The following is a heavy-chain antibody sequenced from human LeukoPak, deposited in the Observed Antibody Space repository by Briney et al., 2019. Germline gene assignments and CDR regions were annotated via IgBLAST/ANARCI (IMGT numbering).Heavy chain of an antibody. CDR3: ARDGGYSSSWYDY. CDR1: GFTFSSYW. CDR2: ISSSSSYI. D-gene: IGHD6-13*01. Sequence: GGSLRLSCAASGFTFSSYWMSWVRQAPGKGLEWVSSISSSSSYIYYADSAKGRFTISRDNAKNSLYLQMNSLRAEDTAVYYCARDGGYSSSWYDYWGQGTLVTVSS. V-gene: IGHV3-21*01. J-gene: IGHJ4*02.